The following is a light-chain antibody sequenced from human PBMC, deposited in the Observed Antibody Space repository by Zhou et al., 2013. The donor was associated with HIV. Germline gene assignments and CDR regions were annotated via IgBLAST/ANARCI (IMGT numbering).Light chain of an antibody. V-gene: IGKV3-11*01. CDR1: QSVSSY. CDR2: DAS. J-gene: IGKJ4*01. CDR3: QQYNRWPPLT. Sequence: EIVLTQSPATLSLSPGERATLSCRASQSVSSYLAWYQQKPGQAPRLLIYDASNRATGIPARFSGSGSGTDFTLTIAGLQSEDVAVYYCQQYNRWPPLTFGGGTQVEIK.